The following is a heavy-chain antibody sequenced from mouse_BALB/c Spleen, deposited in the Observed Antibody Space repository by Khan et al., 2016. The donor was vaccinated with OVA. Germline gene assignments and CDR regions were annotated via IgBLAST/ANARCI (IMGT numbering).Heavy chain of an antibody. D-gene: IGHD1-2*01. Sequence: EVQLQESGPGLVKPSQSLSLTCTVTGYSITSGYGWYWIRQLPGNKLERMGYLSYRGSTNYNPLLKSRISITRDSSKNQFFLQLNTVTTEDTATYYCARTARIKYWGKGTTLTVSS. J-gene: IGHJ2*01. CDR2: LSYRGST. V-gene: IGHV3-2*02. CDR1: GYSITSGYG. CDR3: ARTARIKY.